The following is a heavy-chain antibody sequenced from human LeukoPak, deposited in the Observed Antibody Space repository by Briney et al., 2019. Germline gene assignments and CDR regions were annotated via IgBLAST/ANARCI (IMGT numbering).Heavy chain of an antibody. CDR3: AKSSRRYCTNGICYDASADYFDS. CDR1: GFTFSSYA. Sequence: PGGSLRLSCPASGFTFSSYAMNWVRQAPGKGLEWVSGISAGGGSTYYEDSVKGRFTISRDNSKNTLYLQMNSLRAEDTAVYYCAKSSRRYCTNGICYDASADYFDSWGQGTLVTVSS. J-gene: IGHJ4*02. V-gene: IGHV3-23*01. CDR2: ISAGGGST. D-gene: IGHD2-8*01.